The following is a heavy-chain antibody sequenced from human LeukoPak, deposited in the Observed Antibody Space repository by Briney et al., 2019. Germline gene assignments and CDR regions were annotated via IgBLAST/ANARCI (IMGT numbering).Heavy chain of an antibody. CDR3: AREDYDDSGAWYFDL. V-gene: IGHV4-34*01. D-gene: IGHD3-3*01. Sequence: SETLSLTCAVYIGSFSGYHWSWIRQPPGRGLEWIGEIDHSGNTKYNPSLKSRVTISVDKSKNQFSLKLSSVTAADTAVYYCAREDYDDSGAWYFDLWGRGTLVTVSS. J-gene: IGHJ2*01. CDR2: IDHSGNT. CDR1: IGSFSGYH.